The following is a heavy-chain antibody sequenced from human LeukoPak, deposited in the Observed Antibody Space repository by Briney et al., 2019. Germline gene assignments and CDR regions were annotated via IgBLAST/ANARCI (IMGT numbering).Heavy chain of an antibody. CDR1: GYTFTSFD. V-gene: IGHV1-8*01. J-gene: IGHJ6*03. D-gene: IGHD3-16*01. CDR2: MNPNNGNA. Sequence: GASVKVSCKASGYTFTSFDINWVRQAPGQGLEWMASMNPNNGNAAYARKFQGRLTMTRDTSIGTAYLELSALRSEDTAVYYCARLHWESGGIYSYYYMDVWSKGTTVTVSS. CDR3: ARLHWESGGIYSYYYMDV.